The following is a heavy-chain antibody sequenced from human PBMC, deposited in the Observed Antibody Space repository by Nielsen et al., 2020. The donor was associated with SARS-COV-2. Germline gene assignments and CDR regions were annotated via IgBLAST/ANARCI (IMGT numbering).Heavy chain of an antibody. Sequence: GGSLRLSCGASGFTFSSYAMTWVRQAPGKGLEWVAVISYDGSNKYYADSVKGRFTISRDNSKNTLYLQMNSLRAEDTAVYYCARQEGRWGQGTLVTVSS. J-gene: IGHJ4*02. CDR3: ARQEGR. CDR2: ISYDGSNK. V-gene: IGHV3-30*04. CDR1: GFTFSSYA.